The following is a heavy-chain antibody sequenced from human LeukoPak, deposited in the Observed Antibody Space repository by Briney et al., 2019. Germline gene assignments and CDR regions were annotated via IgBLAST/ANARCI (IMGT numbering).Heavy chain of an antibody. CDR3: ARVAGSSWYEYFDY. V-gene: IGHV1-2*02. CDR1: GYTFTGYY. Sequence: GASVKVSCKASGYTFTGYYMHWVRQAPGQGLEWMGWINPNSGGTNYAQKFQGRVTMTRDTSISTAYMELSRLRSDDTAVYYCARVAGSSWYEYFDYWGQGTLVTVSS. CDR2: INPNSGGT. J-gene: IGHJ4*02. D-gene: IGHD6-13*01.